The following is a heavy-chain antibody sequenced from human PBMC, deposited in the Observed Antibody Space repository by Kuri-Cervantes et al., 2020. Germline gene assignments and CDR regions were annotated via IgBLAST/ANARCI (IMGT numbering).Heavy chain of an antibody. CDR2: IYSGGST. CDR3: ARDSGTMVRGVIWGMDV. CDR1: GFTVSSNY. V-gene: IGHV3-53*01. Sequence: GGSLRLSCAASGFTVSSNYMSWVRQAPGKGLEWVSDIYSGGSTYYADSVKGRFTISRDNSKNTLYLQMNSLRAEDTAVYYCARDSGTMVRGVIWGMDVWGQGTTVTVSS. D-gene: IGHD3-10*01. J-gene: IGHJ6*02.